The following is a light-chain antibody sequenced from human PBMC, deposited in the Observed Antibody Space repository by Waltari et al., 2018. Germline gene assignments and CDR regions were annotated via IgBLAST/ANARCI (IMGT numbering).Light chain of an antibody. V-gene: IGLV2-8*01. CDR1: STAVEGYDP. CDR2: EVT. J-gene: IGLJ3*02. CDR3: SSYAGGSSLM. Sequence: QSALTQPPPASGSPGQSITISCTGISTAVEGYDPVFWYQQHPGKAPKLLISEVTKRPSGVPDRFSGSKSDKPASLAVSGLQAEDEADYYCSSYAGGSSLMFGGGTKLTVL.